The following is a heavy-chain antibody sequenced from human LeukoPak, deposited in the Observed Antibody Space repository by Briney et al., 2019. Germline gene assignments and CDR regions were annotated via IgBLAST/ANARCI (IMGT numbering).Heavy chain of an antibody. CDR3: VRGESGIQENSFDI. CDR2: NSSGST. V-gene: IGHV3-53*01. D-gene: IGHD2/OR15-2a*01. CDR1: GFTVSSNY. J-gene: IGHJ3*02. Sequence: GGSLRLSCAASGFTVSSNYMTWVRQAPGKGLEWVSINSSGSTSYADSVKGRFTISRDNAKNSLYLQMNSLRVEDTAVYSCVRGESGIQENSFDIWGQGTLVTVSS.